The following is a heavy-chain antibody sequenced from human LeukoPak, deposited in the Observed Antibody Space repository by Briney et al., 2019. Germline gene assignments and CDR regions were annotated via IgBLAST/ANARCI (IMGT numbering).Heavy chain of an antibody. CDR3: AKDYSGLLLDYYGMDV. V-gene: IGHV3-23*01. D-gene: IGHD2-21*02. J-gene: IGHJ6*02. CDR2: ISGSGGST. Sequence: GGSLRLSCAASGFTFSSYAMSWVRQAPGKGLEWVSAISGSGGSTYYADSVKGRFTISRDNSKNTLYLQMNSLRAEDTAVYYCAKDYSGLLLDYYGMDVWGQGTTVAVSS. CDR1: GFTFSSYA.